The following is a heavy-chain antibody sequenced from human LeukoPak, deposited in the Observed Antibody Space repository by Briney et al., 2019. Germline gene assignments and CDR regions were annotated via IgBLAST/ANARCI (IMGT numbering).Heavy chain of an antibody. CDR1: GGSISSYY. V-gene: IGHV4-59*01. Sequence: SETLSLTCTVSGGSISSYYWSWIRQPPGKGLEWIEYIYYSGSTNYNPSLKSRVTISVETSKNQFSLKLSSVTAADTAVYYCARVTGYMIEDYFDYWGQGTLVTVSS. J-gene: IGHJ4*02. D-gene: IGHD3-22*01. CDR3: ARVTGYMIEDYFDY. CDR2: IYYSGST.